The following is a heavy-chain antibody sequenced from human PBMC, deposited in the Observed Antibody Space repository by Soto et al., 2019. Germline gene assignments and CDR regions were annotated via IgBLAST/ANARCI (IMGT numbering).Heavy chain of an antibody. Sequence: EVQLVESGGDLVQPGRSLRLSCAASGFTFDDFAMFWVRQAPGKGLEWVSGISWNSDKIDYADSVKGRFTISRDNAKKSLYLQLNSLRPEDTALYYCARAEATSYDFLYIGCWGQGTLVTVSS. CDR2: ISWNSDKI. CDR3: ARAEATSYDFLYIGC. J-gene: IGHJ4*02. V-gene: IGHV3-9*01. D-gene: IGHD3-16*01. CDR1: GFTFDDFA.